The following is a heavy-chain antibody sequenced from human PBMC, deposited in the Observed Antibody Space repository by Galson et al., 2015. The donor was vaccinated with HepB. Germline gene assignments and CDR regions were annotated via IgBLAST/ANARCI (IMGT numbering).Heavy chain of an antibody. CDR1: GFTFSSYA. CDR2: ISYDGSNK. V-gene: IGHV3-30*09. J-gene: IGHJ6*02. D-gene: IGHD6-6*01. CDR3: AREIAARLYYYGMDV. Sequence: SLRLSCAASGFTFSSYAMHWVRQAPGKGLEWVAVISYDGSNKYYADSVKGRFAISRDNSKNTLYLQMNSLRAEGTAVYYCAREIAARLYYYGMDVWGQGTTVTVSS.